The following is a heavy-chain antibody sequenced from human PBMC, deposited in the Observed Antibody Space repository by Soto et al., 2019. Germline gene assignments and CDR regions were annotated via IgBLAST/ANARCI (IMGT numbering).Heavy chain of an antibody. CDR2: MNPNSGNT. CDR3: XXXEPYSTSSPFDY. Sequence: QVQLVQSGAEVKKPGASVKVSCKTSGYTFTNYNINWVRQATGQGLEWMGWMNPNSGNTGYAQKFQGRVTMTRNTSISIAYMVLSSLRSGDTAXXXXXXXEPYSTSSPFDYWGQGTLVTVSS. V-gene: IGHV1-8*01. D-gene: IGHD6-6*01. CDR1: GYTFTNYN. J-gene: IGHJ4*02.